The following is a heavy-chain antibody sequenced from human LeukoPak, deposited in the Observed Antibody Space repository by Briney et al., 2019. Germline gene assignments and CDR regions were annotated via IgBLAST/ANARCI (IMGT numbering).Heavy chain of an antibody. D-gene: IGHD3-10*01. CDR2: IYYSGST. CDR3: ARAAGSPPGWGRYYSYYTDV. CDR1: GGSISSYY. Sequence: SETLSLTCTVSGGSISSYYWSWIRQPPGKGLEGIGYIYYSGSTDYNPSLKSRVTISVDTSKNQFSLQLSSVTAADTAVYYCARAAGSPPGWGRYYSYYTDVWGKGTTVTVSS. V-gene: IGHV4-59*12. J-gene: IGHJ6*03.